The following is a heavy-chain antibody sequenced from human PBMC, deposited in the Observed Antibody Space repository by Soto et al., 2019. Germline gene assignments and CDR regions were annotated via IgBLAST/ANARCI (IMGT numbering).Heavy chain of an antibody. CDR2: ITGSGGST. CDR1: GFTFSRHA. CDR3: EKVMGAYVTQYYFDY. V-gene: IGHV3-23*01. J-gene: IGHJ4*02. D-gene: IGHD2-21*02. Sequence: EVQLLESGGALVQPGGSLRLSCAASGFTFSRHAMSWVRQAPGKGLEWVSAITGSGGSTYYADSVKGRFTISRDNSKNTLYLQMNIMIAEDTAVYYCEKVMGAYVTQYYFDYWGQGTLVTVSS.